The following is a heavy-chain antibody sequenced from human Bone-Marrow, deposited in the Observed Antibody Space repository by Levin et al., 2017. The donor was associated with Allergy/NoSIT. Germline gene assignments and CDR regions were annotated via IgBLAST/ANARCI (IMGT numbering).Heavy chain of an antibody. Sequence: GESLKISCAASGFTFSSYAMHWVRQAPGKGLEWVAVISYDGSNKYYADSVKGRFTISRDNSKNTLYLQMNSLRAEDTAVYYCAREAEMATIFGMDVWGQGTTVTVSS. CDR3: AREAEMATIFGMDV. J-gene: IGHJ6*02. D-gene: IGHD5-24*01. CDR1: GFTFSSYA. V-gene: IGHV3-30*04. CDR2: ISYDGSNK.